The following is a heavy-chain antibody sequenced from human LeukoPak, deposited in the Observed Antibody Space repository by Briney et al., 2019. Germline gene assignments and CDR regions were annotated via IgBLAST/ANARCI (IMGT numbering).Heavy chain of an antibody. Sequence: PGGSLSLSCAASGITFSGHWMSWVRQAPGKGLEWVANINQGGSDKYYVDSVKGRFTISRDNANNLLYLQMNSLRGEDTAVYYCMRDRSRAEDYWGQGTLVTVSS. J-gene: IGHJ4*02. CDR1: GITFSGHW. CDR2: INQGGSDK. V-gene: IGHV3-7*01. CDR3: MRDRSRAEDY. D-gene: IGHD1-14*01.